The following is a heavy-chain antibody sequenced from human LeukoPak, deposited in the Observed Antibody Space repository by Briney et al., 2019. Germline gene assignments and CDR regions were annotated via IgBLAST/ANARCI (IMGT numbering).Heavy chain of an antibody. D-gene: IGHD6-13*01. J-gene: IGHJ3*02. CDR2: ISGSGRST. V-gene: IGHV3-23*01. CDR1: GFTFSNYA. Sequence: PGGSLRPSFAAPGFTFSNYAMTWVRQAPGKGLEWVSAISGSGRSTHYADSVKGRCTISRDNSKTTLYLQMNSLRAEDTAVYYCAKSISAAWDGFDIWGQETMVTVSS. CDR3: AKSISAAWDGFDI.